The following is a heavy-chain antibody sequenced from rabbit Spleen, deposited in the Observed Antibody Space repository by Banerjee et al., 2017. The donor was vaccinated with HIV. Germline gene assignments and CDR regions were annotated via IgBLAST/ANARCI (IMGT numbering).Heavy chain of an antibody. V-gene: IGHV1S40*01. Sequence: QSLEESGGDLVKPGASLTLTCKASGVSFSDKDVMCWVRQAPGKGLEWIACINTVTGKSVYASWAKGRFIMSRTSSTTVTLQMTSLTAADTATYFCARDAGTSFSTYGMDLWGPGTLVTVS. CDR3: ARDAGTSFSTYGMDL. CDR1: GVSFSDKDV. J-gene: IGHJ6*01. D-gene: IGHD8-1*01. CDR2: INTVTGKS.